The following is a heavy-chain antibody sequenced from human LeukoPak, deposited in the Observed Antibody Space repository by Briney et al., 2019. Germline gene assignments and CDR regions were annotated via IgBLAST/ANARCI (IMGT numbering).Heavy chain of an antibody. CDR2: ISYDGSNK. D-gene: IGHD3-10*01. V-gene: IGHV3-30*18. CDR1: GFTFSSYG. Sequence: GGSLRLSCAASGFTFSSYGMHWVRQAPGKGLEWVAVISYDGSNKYYADSVKGRFTISRDNSKNTLYLQMNSLRAEDTAVYYCAKDLEPYYYGSGTADCWGQGTLVTVSS. J-gene: IGHJ4*02. CDR3: AKDLEPYYYGSGTADC.